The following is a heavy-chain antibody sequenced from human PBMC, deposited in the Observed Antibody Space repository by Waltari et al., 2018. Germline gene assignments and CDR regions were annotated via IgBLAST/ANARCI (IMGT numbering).Heavy chain of an antibody. CDR3: ARLPTKYYDSLGWGFFDQ. J-gene: IGHJ4*02. V-gene: IGHV4-59*08. D-gene: IGHD3-22*01. CDR2: LRNTGST. CDR1: GDFPSDDP. Sequence: HVQLQESGPGLVKPSETLSLTCTVPGDFPSDDPLPCTRQAPGKGLEGIAYLRNTGSTKRNPSLESRVTISADTSKKQFTLRLTSVTAADTAVYYCARLPTKYYDSLGWGFFDQWGQGILVTVSS.